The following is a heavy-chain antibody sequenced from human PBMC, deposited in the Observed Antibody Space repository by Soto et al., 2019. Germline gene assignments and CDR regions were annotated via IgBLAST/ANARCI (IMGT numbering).Heavy chain of an antibody. J-gene: IGHJ5*02. V-gene: IGHV3-30-3*01. CDR2: ISDDKTNK. CDR1: GFAFSNYA. CDR3: SRGTDYIGNYQSS. Sequence: QVQLVESGGGVVQPGRSLRLSCAASGFAFSNYAMHWVRQAPGKGLEWVAVISDDKTNKYYADSVKGRFTISRDNSKDTLYLQMNSLRPEDTAVYYCSRGTDYIGNYQSSWGQGTLVTVSS. D-gene: IGHD1-7*01.